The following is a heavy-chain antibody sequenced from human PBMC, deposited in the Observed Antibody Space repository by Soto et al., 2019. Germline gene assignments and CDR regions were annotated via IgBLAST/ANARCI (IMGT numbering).Heavy chain of an antibody. Sequence: QVQLQESGAGLVKPSETLSLTCTVSGGSISSYYWSWIRQPAGQGLEWMGRTSTSGRTDYNPSLMRLFTMSVYQSQNQFSLNRSSFAAADTALYYCPKARVGDCSDGSCLDAYAVWGLGTIDTVSS. CDR3: PKARVGDCSDGSCLDAYAV. V-gene: IGHV4-4*07. J-gene: IGHJ3*01. D-gene: IGHD2-15*01. CDR1: GGSISSYY. CDR2: TSTSGRT.